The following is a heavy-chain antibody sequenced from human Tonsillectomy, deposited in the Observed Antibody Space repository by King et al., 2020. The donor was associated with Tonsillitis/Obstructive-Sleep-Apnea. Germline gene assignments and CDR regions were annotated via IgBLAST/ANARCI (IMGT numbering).Heavy chain of an antibody. V-gene: IGHV3-74*01. J-gene: IGHJ4*02. D-gene: IGHD5-12*01. CDR1: GFTFSSYW. CDR3: ARGGLIEYSGYVND. CDR2: INSDGSST. Sequence: VQLVESGGGLVQPGGSLRLSCAASGFTFSSYWMHWVRQAPGKGLVWVSRINSDGSSTSYADSVKGRFTISRDNAKNTLYVQMNSLRAEDTAVYYCARGGLIEYSGYVNDWGQGTLVTVSS.